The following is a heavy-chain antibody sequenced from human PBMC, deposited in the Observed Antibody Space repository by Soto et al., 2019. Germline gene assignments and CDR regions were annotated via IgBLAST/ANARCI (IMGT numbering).Heavy chain of an antibody. CDR3: ATLSRRVRGVTFYFFDY. D-gene: IGHD3-10*01. CDR1: GYTLTELS. Sequence: ASVKVSWKVSGYTLTELSMHWGRQAPGKGLEWMGGFDPEDGETIYAQKFQGRVTMTEDTSTDTAYMELSSLRSEDTAVYYCATLSRRVRGVTFYFFDYWGQGTLVTVSS. V-gene: IGHV1-24*01. CDR2: FDPEDGET. J-gene: IGHJ4*02.